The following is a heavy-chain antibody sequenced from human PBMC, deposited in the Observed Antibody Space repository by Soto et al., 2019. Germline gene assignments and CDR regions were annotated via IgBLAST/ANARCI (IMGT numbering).Heavy chain of an antibody. J-gene: IGHJ4*02. CDR3: AHSKWPPYYFDY. CDR2: IYWNDDK. Sequence: QITLKESGPTLVKPTQTLTLTCTFSGFSLSTSGVGVGWIRQPPGKALEWLALIYWNDDKRYSPSLKSRLTITKDTSKNQVVLTMTNMDPVDTATYYCAHSKWPPYYFDYWGQGTLVTVSS. D-gene: IGHD5-12*01. CDR1: GFSLSTSGVG. V-gene: IGHV2-5*01.